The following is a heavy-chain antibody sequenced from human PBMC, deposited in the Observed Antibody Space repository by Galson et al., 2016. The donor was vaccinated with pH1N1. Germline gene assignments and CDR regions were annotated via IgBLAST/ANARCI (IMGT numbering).Heavy chain of an antibody. D-gene: IGHD3-3*01. CDR2: IYHRSKWYY. CDR3: AREVWLRRGYYIDH. J-gene: IGHJ4*02. CDR1: GDSVSSSSDT. V-gene: IGHV6-1*01. Sequence: CAISGDSVSSSSDTWNWIRQSPRRGLEWLGRIYHRSKWYYEYAPSLQGRLRISPDTSSNQMSLHLNSVTLDDAAVYYCAREVWLRRGYYIDHWGQGSLITVSS.